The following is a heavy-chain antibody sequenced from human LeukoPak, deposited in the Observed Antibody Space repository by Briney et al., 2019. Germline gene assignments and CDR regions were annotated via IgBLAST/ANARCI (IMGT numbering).Heavy chain of an antibody. Sequence: ASVKVSCKASAYTFTSYVINWVRQAPGQGLEWMGWISPYNGNTNYAQKLQGTVTMTTDTSTSTAYMELRSLRSNDTAVYYCARDRASGIVDYWGQGTLVTVSS. V-gene: IGHV1-18*01. CDR1: AYTFTSYV. D-gene: IGHD6-13*01. CDR3: ARDRASGIVDY. CDR2: ISPYNGNT. J-gene: IGHJ4*02.